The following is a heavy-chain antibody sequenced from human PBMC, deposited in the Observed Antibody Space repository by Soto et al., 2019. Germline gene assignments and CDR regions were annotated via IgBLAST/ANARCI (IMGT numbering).Heavy chain of an antibody. J-gene: IGHJ6*03. Sequence: QVQLVESGGDVVQPGTSLRLSCAASGFVFSDNAIHWVRQAPGQGLEWVAVIWGDASQKYYADSVTGRFSISRDNSKNTLYLQMDSLRVEDTAIYYCVRGSYNYMDVWGEGTTVTVS. CDR3: VRGSYNYMDV. CDR1: GFVFSDNA. V-gene: IGHV3-33*01. CDR2: IWGDASQK.